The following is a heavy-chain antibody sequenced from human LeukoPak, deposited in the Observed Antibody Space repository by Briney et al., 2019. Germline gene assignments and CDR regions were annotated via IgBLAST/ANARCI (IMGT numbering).Heavy chain of an antibody. CDR1: GFTFSTYT. CDR2: ISSSDSYI. V-gene: IGHV3-21*01. D-gene: IGHD3-22*01. J-gene: IGHJ4*02. Sequence: GGSLSLSCAASGFTFSTYTMNWVRQTPGKGLEWVSSISSSDSYIYYADSVKGRFTISRDNAKNSLYLQMNSLRAEDTAVYYCASQENYYDSSGYDYWGQGTLVTVSS. CDR3: ASQENYYDSSGYDY.